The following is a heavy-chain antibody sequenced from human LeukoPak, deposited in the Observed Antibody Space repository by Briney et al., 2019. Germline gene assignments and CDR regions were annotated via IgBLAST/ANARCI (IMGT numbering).Heavy chain of an antibody. CDR3: ATESALNLYESSGYYPPTLRYFDL. CDR2: FDPEDGET. Sequence: RASVKVSCKVSGYTLTELSMHWVRQAPGKELEWMGGFDPEDGETIYAQKFQGRVTMTEDTSTDTAYMELSSLRSEDTAVYYCATESALNLYESSGYYPPTLRYFDLWGRGTLVTVSS. J-gene: IGHJ2*01. D-gene: IGHD3-22*01. CDR1: GYTLTELS. V-gene: IGHV1-24*01.